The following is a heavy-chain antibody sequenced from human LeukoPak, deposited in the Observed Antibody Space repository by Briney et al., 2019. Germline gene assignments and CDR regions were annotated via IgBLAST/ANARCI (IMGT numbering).Heavy chain of an antibody. CDR2: ISGSGGST. CDR3: AKFSFGVVPNWFDP. D-gene: IGHD3-3*01. V-gene: IGHV3-23*01. Sequence: PGGSLRLSCAASGFTVSSNYMSWVRQAPGKGLEWVSAISGSGGSTYYADSVKGRFTISRDNSKNTLYLQMNSLRAEDTAVYYCAKFSFGVVPNWFDPWGQGTLVTVSS. J-gene: IGHJ5*02. CDR1: GFTVSSNY.